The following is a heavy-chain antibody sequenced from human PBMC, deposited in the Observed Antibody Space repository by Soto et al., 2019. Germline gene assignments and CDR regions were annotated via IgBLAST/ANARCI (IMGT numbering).Heavy chain of an antibody. J-gene: IGHJ4*02. D-gene: IGHD5-12*01. CDR1: GYTFTSYA. Sequence: QVQLVQSGAEVKKPGASVKGSCKASGYTFTSYAMHWVRQAPGQRLEWMGWINAGNGNTKYSQKFQGRVTITSDTSASTAYMERSSLRSEDTAVYYCARGQWLRSLDYWGQGTLVTVSS. V-gene: IGHV1-3*01. CDR2: INAGNGNT. CDR3: ARGQWLRSLDY.